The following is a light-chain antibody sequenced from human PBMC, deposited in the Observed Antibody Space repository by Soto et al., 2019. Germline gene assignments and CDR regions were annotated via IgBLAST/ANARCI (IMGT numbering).Light chain of an antibody. Sequence: EIEMTQSPATLSVSPGETTTLSCRASQSVDSNVAWYQQKGGQAPRLLISGASSRATGIPARFSANGSGTEFTLTISGLQSEDFAIFYCQQYHTWPSFGQGTKVQIK. CDR2: GAS. CDR1: QSVDSN. V-gene: IGKV3-15*01. CDR3: QQYHTWPS. J-gene: IGKJ2*01.